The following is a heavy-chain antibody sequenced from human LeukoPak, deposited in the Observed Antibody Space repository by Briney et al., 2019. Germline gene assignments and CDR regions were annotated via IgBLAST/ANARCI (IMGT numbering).Heavy chain of an antibody. CDR2: LLDSWRT. D-gene: IGHD5-18*01. Sequence: PSGTLSLTCTVSGASTSTHYWSWLRQPPGKGLEWIGYLLDSWRTKDNPSLQSRVTLSADTSKNQFSLRLTSVTAADTAVYYYATIRRGSIYGYFDFWGQGILVTVSS. V-gene: IGHV4-59*11. CDR1: GASTSTHY. CDR3: ATIRRGSIYGYFDF. J-gene: IGHJ4*02.